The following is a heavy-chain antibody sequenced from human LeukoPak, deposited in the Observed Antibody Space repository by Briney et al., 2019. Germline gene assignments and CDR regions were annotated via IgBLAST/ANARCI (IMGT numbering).Heavy chain of an antibody. CDR2: IFHGGST. CDR3: ASGMGYFFDY. CDR1: GGSISSYY. J-gene: IGHJ4*02. D-gene: IGHD6-13*01. V-gene: IGHV4-59*01. Sequence: SETLSLTCTVSGGSISSYYWSWIRQPPGKGLEWIGYIFHGGSTNYNPSLKSRLTILLDTPKNQFSLRVSSVTAADTAVYYCASGMGYFFDYWGQGTLVTVPS.